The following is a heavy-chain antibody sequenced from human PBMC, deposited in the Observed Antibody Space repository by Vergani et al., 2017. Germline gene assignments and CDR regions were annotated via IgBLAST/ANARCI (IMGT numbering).Heavy chain of an antibody. CDR2: IQFDGSNQ. V-gene: IGHV3-30*02. Sequence: QVQLVESGGGVVQRGGSLRLSCATSGFTLSNYDMQWIRQGPGKGLEFVAFIQFDGSNQYYADSVKGRFTVSRDFSKNTLYLQMISLRTDDTATYYCAKHFRGWGIDYWGQGTQVIVSS. CDR1: GFTLSNYD. CDR3: AKHFRGWGIDY. D-gene: IGHD3-16*01. J-gene: IGHJ4*02.